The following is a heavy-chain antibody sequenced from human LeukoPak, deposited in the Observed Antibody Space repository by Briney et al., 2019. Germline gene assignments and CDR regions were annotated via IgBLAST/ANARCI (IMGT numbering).Heavy chain of an antibody. J-gene: IGHJ4*02. CDR2: IRYDGSNK. D-gene: IGHD3-22*01. CDR1: GFTFSSYG. CDR3: AKDYYDSSGLDY. V-gene: IGHV3-30*02. Sequence: GGSLRLSCAASGFTFSSYGMHWVRQAPGKGLEWVAVIRYDGSNKYYADSVKGRFTISRDNSKNTLYLQMNSLRAEDTAVYYCAKDYYDSSGLDYWGQGTLVTVSS.